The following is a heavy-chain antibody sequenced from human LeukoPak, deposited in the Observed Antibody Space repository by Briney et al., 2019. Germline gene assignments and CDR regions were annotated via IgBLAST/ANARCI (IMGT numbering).Heavy chain of an antibody. CDR2: ISSSGSPI. Sequence: PGGSLRLSCAASGFIFSSYEMNWVRQAPGKGLEWVAYISSSGSPIYYADSVKGRFSISRDNAKNSLYLQMNSLRAEDTAGYYCAGGMVTPFDYWGQGTLVTVTS. J-gene: IGHJ4*02. D-gene: IGHD4-23*01. CDR1: GFIFSSYE. V-gene: IGHV3-48*03. CDR3: AGGMVTPFDY.